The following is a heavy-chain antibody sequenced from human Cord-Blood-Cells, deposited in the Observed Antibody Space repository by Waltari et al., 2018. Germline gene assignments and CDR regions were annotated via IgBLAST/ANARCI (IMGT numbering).Heavy chain of an antibody. CDR2: INHSGST. D-gene: IGHD5-12*01. CDR1: GGSFSGYY. Sequence: QVQLQQWGAGLLKPSETLSLTCAVYGGSFSGYYWSWIRQPPGKGLEWIGEINHSGSTNDNPSLKSRVTISVDTSKNQFSLKRSSVTAADTAVYYCARGYYSGSGDAFDIWGQGTMVTVSS. CDR3: ARGYYSGSGDAFDI. J-gene: IGHJ3*02. V-gene: IGHV4-34*01.